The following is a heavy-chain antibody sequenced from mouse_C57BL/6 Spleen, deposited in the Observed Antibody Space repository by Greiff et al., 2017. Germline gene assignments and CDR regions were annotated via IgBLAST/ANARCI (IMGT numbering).Heavy chain of an antibody. J-gene: IGHJ3*01. CDR3: AREDYDYDVPFAY. Sequence: QVQLQQSGPELVKPGASVKISCKASGYAFSSSWMNWVKQRPGKGLEWIGRIYPGDGDTNYNGKFKGKATLTADKSSSTAYMQLSSLTSEDSAVYFCAREDYDYDVPFAYWGQGTLVTVSA. V-gene: IGHV1-82*01. D-gene: IGHD2-4*01. CDR2: IYPGDGDT. CDR1: GYAFSSSW.